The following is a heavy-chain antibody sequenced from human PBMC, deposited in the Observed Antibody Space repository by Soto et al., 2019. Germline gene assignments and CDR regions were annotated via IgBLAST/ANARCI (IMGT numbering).Heavy chain of an antibody. D-gene: IGHD2-8*01. V-gene: IGHV4-59*01. CDR2: IHYSGTT. J-gene: IGHJ4*02. CDR3: ARYNSYAIDE. Sequence: AETLYLTCTVPGTSISIYYGSLIRQPPGKGLEWIANIHYSGTTNYNPSLASRVTLSVDTSKNQFSLKMTSVTAADRAMYFCARYNSYAIDEWARGTLVTVSS. CDR1: GTSISIYY.